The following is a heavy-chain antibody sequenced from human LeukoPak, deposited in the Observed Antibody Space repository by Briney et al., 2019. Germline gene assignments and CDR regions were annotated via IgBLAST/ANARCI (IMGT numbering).Heavy chain of an antibody. D-gene: IGHD3-10*01. J-gene: IGHJ4*02. CDR2: ISSNGGST. Sequence: GGSLRLSCAASGFTFSSYAMHWVRQAPGKGLEYVSAISSNGGSTYYANSVKGRFTISRDNSKTTLYLQVGSLRAEDMAVYYCARGFPSPDKRPCWGQGTLVTVSS. CDR3: ARGFPSPDKRPC. CDR1: GFTFSSYA. V-gene: IGHV3-64*01.